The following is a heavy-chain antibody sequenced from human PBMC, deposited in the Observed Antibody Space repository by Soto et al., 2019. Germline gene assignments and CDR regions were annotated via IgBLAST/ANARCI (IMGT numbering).Heavy chain of an antibody. Sequence: SVKVSCKASGGTFSSYAISWVRQAPGQGLEWMGGIIPIFGTANYAQKFQGRVTITADESTSTAYMELSSLRSEDTAVYYCARLLEGSGWYCYFDYWGQGTLVTVSS. CDR1: GGTFSSYA. CDR3: ARLLEGSGWYCYFDY. CDR2: IIPIFGTA. V-gene: IGHV1-69*13. J-gene: IGHJ4*02. D-gene: IGHD6-19*01.